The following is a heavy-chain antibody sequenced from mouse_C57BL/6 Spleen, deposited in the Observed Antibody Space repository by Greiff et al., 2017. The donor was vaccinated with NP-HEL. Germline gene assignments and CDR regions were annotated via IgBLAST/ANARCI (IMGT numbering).Heavy chain of an antibody. V-gene: IGHV1-52*01. CDR2: IDPSDSET. Sequence: VQLQQPGAELVRPGSSVKLSCKASGYTFTSYWMHWVKQRPIQGLEWIGNIDPSDSETHYNQKFKDKATLTVDKSSSTAYMQLSSLTSEDSAVYYCARSRGTYYSNSYFDYWGQGTTLTVSS. D-gene: IGHD2-5*01. CDR3: ARSRGTYYSNSYFDY. CDR1: GYTFTSYW. J-gene: IGHJ2*01.